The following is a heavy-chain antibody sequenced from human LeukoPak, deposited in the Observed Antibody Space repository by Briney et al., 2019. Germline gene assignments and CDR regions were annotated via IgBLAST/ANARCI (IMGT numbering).Heavy chain of an antibody. CDR1: GFTFSSYG. V-gene: IGHV3-33*01. CDR3: ARGFYDSRPNYFDY. CDR2: IWYDGSNK. J-gene: IGHJ4*02. Sequence: GRSLRLSCAASGFTFSSYGMHWVRQAPGKGLEWVALIWYDGSNKYYADSVKGRFTISRDNSKNTLYLQMNSLRAEDTAVYYCARGFYDSRPNYFDYWGQGTLVTVSS. D-gene: IGHD3-22*01.